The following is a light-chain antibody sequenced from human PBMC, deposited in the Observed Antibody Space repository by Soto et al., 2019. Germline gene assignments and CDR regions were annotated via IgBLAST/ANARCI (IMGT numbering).Light chain of an antibody. CDR1: QSVLYSSKNKNY. CDR2: WAS. CDR3: QQYYSTPPT. V-gene: IGKV4-1*01. J-gene: IGKJ1*01. Sequence: DIVMTQSPDSLAVSLGERATINCKSSQSVLYSSKNKNYLAWYQQKPGQPPKLLIYWASPRESGVPDRFSGSGSGTDFTLTISSLQAEDVAVYYCQQYYSTPPTFGQGTKVDIK.